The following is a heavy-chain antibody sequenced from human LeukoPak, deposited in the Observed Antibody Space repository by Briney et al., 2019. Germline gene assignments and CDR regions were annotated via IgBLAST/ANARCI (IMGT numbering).Heavy chain of an antibody. J-gene: IGHJ4*02. CDR1: GFTFSSYG. CDR3: AKDPGVVPAHYFDY. D-gene: IGHD2-2*01. Sequence: GGSLRLSCAASGFTFSSYGMHWVRQAPGKGLEWVAVISYDGSNKYYADSVKGRFTISRDNSKNTLSLQMNSLRAEDTAVYYCAKDPGVVPAHYFDYWGQGTLVTVSS. CDR2: ISYDGSNK. V-gene: IGHV3-30*18.